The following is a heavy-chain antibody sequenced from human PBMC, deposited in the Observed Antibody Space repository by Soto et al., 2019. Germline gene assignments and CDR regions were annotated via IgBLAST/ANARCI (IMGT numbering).Heavy chain of an antibody. CDR3: ARHGQLALFDQ. V-gene: IGHV5-10-1*03. J-gene: IGHJ5*02. CDR1: GYSFPSYW. CDR2: IDPSDSYI. D-gene: IGHD6-6*01. Sequence: EVQLVQSGAEVKKPGESLKISCQGSGYSFPSYWLSWVRQMPGKGLQWMGRIDPSDSYINYSPSFEGHVNISIDKSINTAYLQWSSLKASDTAIYYCARHGQLALFDQWGQGTLVTVSS.